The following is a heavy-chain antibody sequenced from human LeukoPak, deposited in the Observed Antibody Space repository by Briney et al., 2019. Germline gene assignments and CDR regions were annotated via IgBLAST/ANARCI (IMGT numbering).Heavy chain of an antibody. CDR2: INHSGST. CDR3: ARGNYYDSSGYSFFGFDY. Sequence: PSETLSLTCAVYGGSFSGYFWSWIRQPPGKGLEWIGEINHSGSTNYNPSLKSRVTISVDTSKNQFSLKLSSVTAADTAVYYCARGNYYDSSGYSFFGFDYWGQGTLVTVSS. D-gene: IGHD3-22*01. CDR1: GGSFSGYF. J-gene: IGHJ4*02. V-gene: IGHV4-34*01.